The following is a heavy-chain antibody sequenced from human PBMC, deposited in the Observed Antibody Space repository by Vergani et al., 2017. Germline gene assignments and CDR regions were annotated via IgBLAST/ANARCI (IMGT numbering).Heavy chain of an antibody. J-gene: IGHJ5*02. CDR1: GGSISSGSYY. CDR3: ARDSWTSELRGVYWFDT. Sequence: QLQLQESDPGLVKPSETLSLTCTVSGGSISSGSYYWSWIRQPAGKGLEWIGRIYTSGSTNYNPSLKSRVTLSVDTSKNQLSLRMTSVTAADTAVYYCARDSWTSELRGVYWFDTWGQGTLVSVSS. CDR2: IYTSGST. V-gene: IGHV4-61*02. D-gene: IGHD3-10*01.